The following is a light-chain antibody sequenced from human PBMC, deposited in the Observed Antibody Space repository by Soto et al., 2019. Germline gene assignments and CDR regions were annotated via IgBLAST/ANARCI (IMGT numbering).Light chain of an antibody. CDR3: QAWDSSTDVV. CDR1: KLGDKY. J-gene: IGLJ2*01. V-gene: IGLV3-1*01. CDR2: QHS. Sequence: SYELTQPPSVSLSPGQTASITCSGDKLGDKYTCWYQQKPGQSPVLIIYQHSQRPSGIPERFSGSNSGNTATPTISGTQAMDEADYYCQAWDSSTDVVFGGGTKLTVL.